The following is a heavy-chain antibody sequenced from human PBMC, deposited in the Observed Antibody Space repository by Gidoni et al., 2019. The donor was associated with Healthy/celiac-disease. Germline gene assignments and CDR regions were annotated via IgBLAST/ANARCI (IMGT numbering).Heavy chain of an antibody. CDR2: ISSSSSTI. Sequence: EVQLAESGGGLVQPGGSLSLSCAAPGFTFSSYSMNWVRQAPGKGLEWVSYISSSSSTIYYADSVKGRFTISRDNAKNSLYLQMNSLRAEDTAVYYCARTPGYCDTNWFDPWGQGTLVTVSS. V-gene: IGHV3-48*01. CDR1: GFTFSSYS. J-gene: IGHJ5*01. D-gene: IGHD2-15*01. CDR3: ARTPGYCDTNWFDP.